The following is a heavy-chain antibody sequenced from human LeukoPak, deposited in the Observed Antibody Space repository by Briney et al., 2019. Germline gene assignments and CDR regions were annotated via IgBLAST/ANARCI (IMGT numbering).Heavy chain of an antibody. Sequence: PGGSLRLSRAASGFTFSSYSMNWVRQAPGKGLEWVSSISSSSSYIYYADSVKGRFTISRDNAKNSLYLQMNSLRAEDTAVYYCARDSDSSGWLDYYMDVWGKGTTVTISS. V-gene: IGHV3-21*01. D-gene: IGHD6-19*01. J-gene: IGHJ6*03. CDR3: ARDSDSSGWLDYYMDV. CDR1: GFTFSSYS. CDR2: ISSSSSYI.